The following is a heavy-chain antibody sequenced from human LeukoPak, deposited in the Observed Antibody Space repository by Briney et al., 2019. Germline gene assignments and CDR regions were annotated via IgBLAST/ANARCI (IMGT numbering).Heavy chain of an antibody. J-gene: IGHJ5*02. CDR1: GGSISSGNW. Sequence: PSETLSLTCAVSGGSISSGNWWSWVRQPPGKGLEWIGSIYDSGSTYYNPSLKSRVTISVDTSKNQFSLKLNSVTAADTAVYYCARHYGPWGQGTLVTVSS. D-gene: IGHD3-10*01. CDR3: ARHYGP. V-gene: IGHV4-39*01. CDR2: IYDSGST.